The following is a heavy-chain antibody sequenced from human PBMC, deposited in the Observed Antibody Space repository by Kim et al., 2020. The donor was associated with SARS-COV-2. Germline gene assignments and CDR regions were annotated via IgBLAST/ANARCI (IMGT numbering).Heavy chain of an antibody. CDR3: ARDVGLRCTNGVCYMFDP. CDR1: GGTFSSYA. Sequence: SVKVSCKASGGTFSSYAISWVRQAPGQGLEWMGGIIPIFGTANYAQKFQGRVTITADESTSTAYMELSSLRSEDTAVYYCARDVGLRCTNGVCYMFDPWGQGTLVTVSS. J-gene: IGHJ5*02. D-gene: IGHD2-8*01. V-gene: IGHV1-69*13. CDR2: IIPIFGTA.